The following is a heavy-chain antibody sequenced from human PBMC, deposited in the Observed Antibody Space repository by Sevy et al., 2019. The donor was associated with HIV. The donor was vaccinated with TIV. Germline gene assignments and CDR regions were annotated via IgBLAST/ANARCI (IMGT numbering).Heavy chain of an antibody. D-gene: IGHD3-10*01. CDR3: ARVDYYGSLYYFDV. Sequence: GGSLRLSCAASGFTFNYHFMNWVRQVPGKGLEWVSYISSASSSINYSDSVKGRFTISRDNAKNLVFLEMNSLRPEDTAVYFCARVDYYGSLYYFDVWGQGTLVTVSS. CDR2: ISSASSSI. J-gene: IGHJ4*02. CDR1: GFTFNYHF. V-gene: IGHV3-21*01.